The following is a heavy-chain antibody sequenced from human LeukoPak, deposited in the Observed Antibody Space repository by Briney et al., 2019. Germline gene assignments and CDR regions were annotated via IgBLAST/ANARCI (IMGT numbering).Heavy chain of an antibody. Sequence: ASVKVACKASGYTFTGYYMHWVRQALGQGLELMGCINPNSGGTNYSQKFQGRVTMTRDTSISTAYMELSRLGSDDTAVYYCASHQAPAYYYYYYMDVWGKGTTVTVSS. CDR1: GYTFTGYY. CDR3: ASHQAPAYYYYYYMDV. CDR2: INPNSGGT. V-gene: IGHV1-2*02. D-gene: IGHD2-2*01. J-gene: IGHJ6*03.